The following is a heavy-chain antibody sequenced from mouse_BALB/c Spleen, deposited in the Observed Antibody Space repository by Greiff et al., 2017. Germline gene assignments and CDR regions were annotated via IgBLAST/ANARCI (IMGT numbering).Heavy chain of an antibody. J-gene: IGHJ2*01. V-gene: IGHV1S135*01. Sequence: VQLQQSGPELMKPGASVKISCKASGYSFTSYYMHWVKQSHGKSLEWIGYIDPFNGGTSYNQKFKGKATLTVDKSSSTAYMHLSSLTSEDSAVYYCASPYDGYYALDYWGQGTTLTVSS. D-gene: IGHD2-3*01. CDR1: GYSFTSYY. CDR2: IDPFNGGT. CDR3: ASPYDGYYALDY.